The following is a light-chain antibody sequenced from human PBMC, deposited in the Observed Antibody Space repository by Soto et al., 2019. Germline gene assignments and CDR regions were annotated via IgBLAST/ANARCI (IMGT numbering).Light chain of an antibody. J-gene: IGKJ5*01. CDR1: QSVSSY. Sequence: EIVLTQSPATLSLSPGERATLSCRASQSVSSYLAWYQQRPGQAPRLLIFDTSNRATAIPARFSGSGSGTDFTLTISGLEPEDFAVYYCQQRTNRPPITFGQGTRLEIK. V-gene: IGKV3-11*01. CDR2: DTS. CDR3: QQRTNRPPIT.